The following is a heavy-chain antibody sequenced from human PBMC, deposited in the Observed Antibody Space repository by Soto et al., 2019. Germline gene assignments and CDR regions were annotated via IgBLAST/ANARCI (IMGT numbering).Heavy chain of an antibody. D-gene: IGHD6-19*01. CDR1: GFTFSSYG. CDR2: IWFDGSNK. V-gene: IGHV3-33*01. CDR3: AGQRYSGVWYPVGY. Sequence: QVQLVESGGGVGQPGRSLRLSCAASGFTFSSYGMHWVRQAPGKGLEWVADIWFDGSNKKYADSVKGRFTISRDNSKNTLYLQMNSLRDENTGVYYCAGQRYSGVWYPVGYRGKGTLVTVSS. J-gene: IGHJ4*02.